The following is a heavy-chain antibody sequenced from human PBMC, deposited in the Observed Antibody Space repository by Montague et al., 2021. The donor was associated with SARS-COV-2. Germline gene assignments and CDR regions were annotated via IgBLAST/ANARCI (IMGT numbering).Heavy chain of an antibody. Sequence: SETLSLTCAVYGGSFSGYYWRWIRQPPGKGLEWIGEINHSGSTNYNPSLKSRVTISVDTSKNQFSLKLSSVTAADTAVYYCARRVAFTIFGVVTTPGYMDVWGKGTTVTVSS. CDR2: INHSGST. CDR3: ARRVAFTIFGVVTTPGYMDV. CDR1: GGSFSGYY. D-gene: IGHD3-3*01. J-gene: IGHJ6*03. V-gene: IGHV4-34*01.